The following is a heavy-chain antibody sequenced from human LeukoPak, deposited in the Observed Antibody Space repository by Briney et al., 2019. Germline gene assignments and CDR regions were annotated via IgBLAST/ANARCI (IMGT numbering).Heavy chain of an antibody. CDR3: ARVAITMVRGVLDY. CDR1: GFTFSSAG. D-gene: IGHD3-10*01. V-gene: IGHV3-21*04. Sequence: GFLRLSCTASGFTFSSAGMSWVRQAPGKGLEWVSGVTTRDSRMYYAGSVKGRFTISRDNAKNSLYLQMNSLRAEDTAVYYCARVAITMVRGVLDYWGQGTLVTVSS. J-gene: IGHJ4*02. CDR2: VTTRDSRM.